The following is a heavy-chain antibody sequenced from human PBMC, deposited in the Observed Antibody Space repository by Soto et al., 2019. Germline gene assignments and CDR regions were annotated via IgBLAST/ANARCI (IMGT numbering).Heavy chain of an antibody. Sequence: ASETLSLICAASGGSISSGGYSWSWLRQPPGKGLEWIGYIHPSGSTYYNPSLKSRLTISVDRSKNQFSLKLFSVTAADTAVYYCARVSSGYYPWFDPWGPGTLVTVSS. CDR1: GGSISSGGYS. CDR2: IHPSGST. CDR3: ARVSSGYYPWFDP. V-gene: IGHV4-30-2*01. D-gene: IGHD3-22*01. J-gene: IGHJ5*02.